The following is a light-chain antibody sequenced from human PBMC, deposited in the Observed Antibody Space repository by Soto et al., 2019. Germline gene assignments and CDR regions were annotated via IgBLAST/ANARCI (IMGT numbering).Light chain of an antibody. V-gene: IGKV3-15*01. CDR1: QSVSSN. CDR2: GAS. J-gene: IGKJ5*01. Sequence: EIVMTQSPATLSVSPGERATLSCRASQSVSSNLAWYQQKPGQAPRLLIYGASTRATGIPARFSGSGSGTEFTLTISSLQSEDFAVYYCQHYNSSPPITFGQGTRLEIK. CDR3: QHYNSSPPIT.